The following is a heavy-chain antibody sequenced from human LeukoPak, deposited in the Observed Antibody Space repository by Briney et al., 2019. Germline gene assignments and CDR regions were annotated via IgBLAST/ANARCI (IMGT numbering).Heavy chain of an antibody. D-gene: IGHD3-9*01. CDR2: FHNSGTS. V-gene: IGHV4-59*01. CDR3: TGDNPPYYDIFDY. Sequence: SETLSLTCTVSDDSISDYYRGWIRQPPGKGLEWIGYFHNSGTSTYNPSLKSRVTISADTSKNQFSLKLNSLTTADTAVYYCTGDNPPYYDIFDYWGQGTLVTVSS. J-gene: IGHJ4*02. CDR1: DDSISDYY.